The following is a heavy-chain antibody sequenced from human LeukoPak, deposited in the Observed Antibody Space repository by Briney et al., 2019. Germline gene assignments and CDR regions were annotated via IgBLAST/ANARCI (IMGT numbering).Heavy chain of an antibody. D-gene: IGHD3-22*01. Sequence: SETLSLTCIVSGGSISSSSFYWGWIRQPPGKGLEWIGSIYYSGSTYYNPSLKSRVTISVDTSKNQFSLKLSSVTAADTAVYYCASPLRYDSSAFFFDCWGQGTLVTVSS. CDR2: IYYSGST. CDR3: ASPLRYDSSAFFFDC. J-gene: IGHJ4*02. V-gene: IGHV4-39*07. CDR1: GGSISSSSFY.